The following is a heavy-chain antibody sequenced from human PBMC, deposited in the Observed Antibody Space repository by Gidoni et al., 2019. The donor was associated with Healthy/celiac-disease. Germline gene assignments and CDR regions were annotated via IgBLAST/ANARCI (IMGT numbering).Heavy chain of an antibody. J-gene: IGHJ4*02. V-gene: IGHV3-33*01. Sequence: QVQLVESGGGVVQPGRSLRLSCAACGFTFSSYGMHWVRQAPGKGLEWVAVIWYDGSNKYYADSVKGRFTISRDNSKNTLYLQMNSLRAEDTAVYYCAREGDGDSRYFDYWGQGTLVPVSS. CDR3: AREGDGDSRYFDY. D-gene: IGHD3-22*01. CDR2: IWYDGSNK. CDR1: GFTFSSYG.